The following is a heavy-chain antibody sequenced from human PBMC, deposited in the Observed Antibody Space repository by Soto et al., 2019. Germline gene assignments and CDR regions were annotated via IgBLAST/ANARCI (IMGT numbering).Heavy chain of an antibody. CDR2: ITPYNGNA. J-gene: IGHJ4*02. CDR1: GGTFSSYA. Sequence: ASVKVSCKASGGTFSSYAISWVRQAPGQGLEWMGWITPYNGNANYAQKYQDRLTVTTDTSTNTAYLELRSLRSDDTAVYFYARARMYSGAYHDYWGQGTLVTVSS. D-gene: IGHD1-26*01. V-gene: IGHV1-18*01. CDR3: ARARMYSGAYHDY.